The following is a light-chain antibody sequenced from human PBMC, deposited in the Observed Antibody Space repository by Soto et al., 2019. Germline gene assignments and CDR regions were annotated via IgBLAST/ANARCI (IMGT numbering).Light chain of an antibody. J-gene: IGKJ4*01. Sequence: EIVMTQSPATLSVSPGERATLSCRASQSVSSNLAWYQQNPGQAPRLLISGASTRATGIPARFSGSGSGTEFTITISSLQSEDFAVYYCQQYNNWPLTFGGGTQVEIK. V-gene: IGKV3D-15*01. CDR2: GAS. CDR1: QSVSSN. CDR3: QQYNNWPLT.